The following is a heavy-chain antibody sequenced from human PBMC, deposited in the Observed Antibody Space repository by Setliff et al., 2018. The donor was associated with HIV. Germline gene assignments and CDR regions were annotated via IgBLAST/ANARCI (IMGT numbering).Heavy chain of an antibody. Sequence: ASVKVSCKASGYTLAGYFMHWVRQAPGQGLEWMGWINPNSGGTNYAQKFQGRVTMTRDTSISTAYLDLSRLRSDDTAVYYCARDRAMRFSNSPSFNYFDVWGQGALVTVSS. J-gene: IGHJ4*02. V-gene: IGHV1-2*02. CDR1: GYTLAGYF. D-gene: IGHD2-2*01. CDR3: ARDRAMRFSNSPSFNYFDV. CDR2: INPNSGGT.